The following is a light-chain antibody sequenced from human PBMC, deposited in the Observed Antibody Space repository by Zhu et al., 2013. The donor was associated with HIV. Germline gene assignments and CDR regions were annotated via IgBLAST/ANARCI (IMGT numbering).Light chain of an antibody. J-gene: IGKJ5*01. CDR2: DAS. Sequence: DIQMTQSPSSLSASVGDTVTITCQASQDIGRYLNWHQQKPGKAPKVLIYDASSLETGVPSRFSGSGSGTEFTLTISSLQPEDFATYYCQQYDNLPITFGQGTRLEIK. CDR3: QQYDNLPIT. CDR1: QDIGRY. V-gene: IGKV1-33*01.